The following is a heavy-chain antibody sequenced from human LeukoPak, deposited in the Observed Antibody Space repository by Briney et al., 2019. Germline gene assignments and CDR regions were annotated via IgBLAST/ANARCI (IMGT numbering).Heavy chain of an antibody. D-gene: IGHD6-19*01. V-gene: IGHV3-21*01. Sequence: GGALRVSCAASGFTFSSYSMNGVGPAAGRGVAWGSCICSSGGYIYFAHSVKGRFTISRDNAKNSLYLQINSLRAEDTAVYYCARSGWEDGFDIWGQGTMVTVS. J-gene: IGHJ3*02. CDR3: ARSGWEDGFDI. CDR2: ICSSGGYI. CDR1: GFTFSSYS.